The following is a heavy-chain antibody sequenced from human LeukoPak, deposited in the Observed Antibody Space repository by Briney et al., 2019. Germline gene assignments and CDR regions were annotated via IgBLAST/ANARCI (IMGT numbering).Heavy chain of an antibody. D-gene: IGHD3-22*01. Sequence: SETLSLTCTVSGGSISSYYWNWIRQPPGKGLEWIGYIYYRGSTNYNPSLKSRVTTSVDTSKNQFSLKLSSVTAADTAVYYCARERLGYYDRSGPDYWGQGTLVTVSS. CDR2: IYYRGST. CDR1: GGSISSYY. J-gene: IGHJ4*02. V-gene: IGHV4-59*01. CDR3: ARERLGYYDRSGPDY.